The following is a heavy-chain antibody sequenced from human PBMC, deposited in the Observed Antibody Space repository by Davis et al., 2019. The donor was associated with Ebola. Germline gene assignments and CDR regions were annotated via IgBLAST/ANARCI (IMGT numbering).Heavy chain of an antibody. CDR2: ISAYNGNT. D-gene: IGHD7-27*01. Sequence: AASVKVSCKASGYTFNTYGITWVRQAPGQGLEWMGWISAYNGNTNYAQKLQGRVTMTTDTSTSTAYMELRSLRSDDTAVYYCARDLGMVYSYYMDVWGKGTTVTVSS. V-gene: IGHV1-18*01. CDR3: ARDLGMVYSYYMDV. J-gene: IGHJ6*03. CDR1: GYTFNTYG.